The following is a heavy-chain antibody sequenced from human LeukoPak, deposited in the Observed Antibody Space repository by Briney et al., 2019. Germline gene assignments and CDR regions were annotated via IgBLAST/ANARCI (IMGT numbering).Heavy chain of an antibody. CDR1: GFTFSSYA. CDR2: ISSNGGST. CDR3: VKDGDIAVVPAAMGPFDY. V-gene: IGHV3-64D*06. J-gene: IGHJ4*02. D-gene: IGHD2-2*01. Sequence: GGSLRLSCSASGFTFSSYAMHWVRQAPGKGLECVSAISSNGGSTYYADSVKGRFTISRDNSKNTLYLQMSSLRAEDTAVYYCVKDGDIAVVPAAMGPFDYWGQGTLVTVSS.